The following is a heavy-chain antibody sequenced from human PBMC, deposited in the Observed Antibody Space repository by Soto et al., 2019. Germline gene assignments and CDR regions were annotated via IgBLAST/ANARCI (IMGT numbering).Heavy chain of an antibody. V-gene: IGHV1-69*01. Sequence: QVQLVQSGAEVKKPGSSVKVSCKASGGTFSSYAISWVRQAPGQGLEWMGGIIPIFGTANYAQKFQGRVTITADESTSTAYMELSSLRSEDTAVYYCARGLSEGELREFYYFDYWGQGTLVTVSS. CDR1: GGTFSSYA. CDR3: ARGLSEGELREFYYFDY. CDR2: IIPIFGTA. D-gene: IGHD1-26*01. J-gene: IGHJ4*02.